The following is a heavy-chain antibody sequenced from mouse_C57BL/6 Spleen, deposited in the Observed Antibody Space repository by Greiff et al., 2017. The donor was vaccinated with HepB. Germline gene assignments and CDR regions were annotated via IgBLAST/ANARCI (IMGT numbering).Heavy chain of an antibody. CDR3: ARGDDGYFLFAY. V-gene: IGHV5-16*01. J-gene: IGHJ3*01. D-gene: IGHD2-3*01. CDR1: GFTFSDYY. CDR2: INYDGSST. Sequence: EVKLVESEGGLVQPGSSMKLSCTASGFTFSDYYMAWVRQVPEKGLEWVANINYDGSSTYYLDSLKSRFIISRDNAKNILYLQMSSLKSEDTATYYCARGDDGYFLFAYWGQGTLVTVSA.